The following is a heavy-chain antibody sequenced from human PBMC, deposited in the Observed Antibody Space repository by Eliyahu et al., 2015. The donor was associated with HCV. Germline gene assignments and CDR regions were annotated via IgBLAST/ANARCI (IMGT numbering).Heavy chain of an antibody. CDR2: ISSSSSYI. D-gene: IGHD6-19*01. V-gene: IGHV3-21*01. Sequence: MNWVRQAPGKGLEWVSSISSSSSYIYYADSVKGRFTISRDNAKNSLYLQMNSLRAEDTAVYYCASLYSSGWSSGRRVDYWGQGTLVTVSS. J-gene: IGHJ4*02. CDR3: ASLYSSGWSSGRRVDY.